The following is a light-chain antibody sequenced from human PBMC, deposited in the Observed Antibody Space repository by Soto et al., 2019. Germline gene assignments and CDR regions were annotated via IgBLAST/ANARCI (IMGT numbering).Light chain of an antibody. CDR1: ESISSS. CDR2: GAS. V-gene: IGKV3-20*01. CDR3: QQYGNSPWT. J-gene: IGKJ1*01. Sequence: EIVMTQSPATLSVSPGERATVSCRASESISSSLAWYQQKPGQAPRLLIYGASTRANGIPDRFSGSGSVTDFTLTISRLEPEDFAVYYCQQYGNSPWTFGQGTKVDIK.